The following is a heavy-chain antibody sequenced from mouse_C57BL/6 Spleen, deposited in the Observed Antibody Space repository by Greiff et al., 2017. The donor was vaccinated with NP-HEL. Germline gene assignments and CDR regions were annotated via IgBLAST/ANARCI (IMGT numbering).Heavy chain of an antibody. Sequence: LVESGGGLVKPGGSLKLSCAASGFTFSSYAMSWVRQTPEKRLEWVATISDGGSYTYYPDNVKGRFTISRDNAKNNLYLQMSHLKSEDTAMYYCARGRSGSGYVLYAMDYWGQGTSVTVSS. D-gene: IGHD3-2*02. CDR2: ISDGGSYT. CDR3: ARGRSGSGYVLYAMDY. CDR1: GFTFSSYA. J-gene: IGHJ4*01. V-gene: IGHV5-4*01.